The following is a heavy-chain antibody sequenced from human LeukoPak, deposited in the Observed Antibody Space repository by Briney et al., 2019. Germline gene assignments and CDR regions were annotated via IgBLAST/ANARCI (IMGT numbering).Heavy chain of an antibody. D-gene: IGHD6-19*01. Sequence: GGSLRLSCAASGFTFSNHGMHWVRQAPGKGLEWVAVIWYDGSNKYYADSAKGRFTISRDDSKSTLYLQMNSLRAEDTAVYYCASRPRYSSGPVGDYWGQGTLVTVSS. CDR2: IWYDGSNK. CDR3: ASRPRYSSGPVGDY. J-gene: IGHJ4*02. V-gene: IGHV3-33*01. CDR1: GFTFSNHG.